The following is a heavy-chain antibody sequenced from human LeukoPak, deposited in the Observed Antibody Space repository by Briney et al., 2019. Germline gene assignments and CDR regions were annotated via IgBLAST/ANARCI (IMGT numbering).Heavy chain of an antibody. J-gene: IGHJ4*02. CDR2: INWNGGST. D-gene: IGHD3-10*01. Sequence: PGGSLRLSCAASGFTFDDYGMSWVRQAPGKGLEWVSGINWNGGSTGYADSVKGRFTISRDNAKNSLYLQMNSLRAEDTAVYYCARDPRRGYYGSGEDYWGQGTLVTVSS. CDR1: GFTFDDYG. V-gene: IGHV3-20*04. CDR3: ARDPRRGYYGSGEDY.